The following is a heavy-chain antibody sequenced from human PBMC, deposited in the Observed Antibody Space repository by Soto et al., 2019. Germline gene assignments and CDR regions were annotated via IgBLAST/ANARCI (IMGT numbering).Heavy chain of an antibody. CDR3: ARYIPGVRYYGMDV. CDR1: GFTFSSYA. CDR2: IGESGTPT. V-gene: IGHV3-23*01. D-gene: IGHD2-2*01. Sequence: GGSLRRTCGVSGFTFSSYAIKWIRQAPGKGLEWVSLIGESGTPTYYADSVKGRFTISRDNSGNTLFLEMYSLRAEDTAVYYCARYIPGVRYYGMDVWGQGTTVTAP. J-gene: IGHJ6*02.